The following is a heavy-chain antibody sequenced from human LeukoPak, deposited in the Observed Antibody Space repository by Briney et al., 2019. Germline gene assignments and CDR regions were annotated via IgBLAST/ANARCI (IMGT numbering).Heavy chain of an antibody. CDR1: GGSISSSSYY. V-gene: IGHV4-61*09. D-gene: IGHD2-15*01. J-gene: IGHJ4*02. CDR3: ATAGRPSRRYYFDY. CDR2: ISTSGST. Sequence: PSETLSLTCTVSGGSISSSSYYWGWIRQPAGKGLESIGHISTSGSTNYNPSLKSRVTISVDTSKNQFSLKLSSVTAADTAVYYCATAGRPSRRYYFDYWGQGTLVTVSS.